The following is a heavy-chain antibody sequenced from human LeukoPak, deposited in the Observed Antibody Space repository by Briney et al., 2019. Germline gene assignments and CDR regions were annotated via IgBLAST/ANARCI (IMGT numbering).Heavy chain of an antibody. Sequence: SVKVSCKASGYTFDDFGISWVRQAPGQGLEWMGGIIPIFGTANYAQKFQGRVTITADESTSTAYMELSSLRSEDTAVYYCARNVPDDYGSGSYYPYYYYMDVWGKGTTVTISS. V-gene: IGHV1-69*13. D-gene: IGHD3-10*01. CDR2: IIPIFGTA. J-gene: IGHJ6*03. CDR3: ARNVPDDYGSGSYYPYYYYMDV. CDR1: GYTFDDFG.